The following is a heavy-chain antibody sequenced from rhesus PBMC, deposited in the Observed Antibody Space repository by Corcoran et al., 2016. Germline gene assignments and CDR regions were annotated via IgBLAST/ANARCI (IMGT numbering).Heavy chain of an antibody. CDR3: AIGIAAAVVFDY. CDR1: GYPFTSYS. J-gene: IGHJ4*01. D-gene: IGHD6-31*01. Sequence: QVQLLQSGAEVKKPGASVKLSCKDSGYPFTSYSINWVRQAPGQGLEWRGWINPSNGNTGYAQKFQGRVTMTRDTSTTTAYMELSSLRSEDTAVYYCAIGIAAAVVFDYWGQGVLVTVSS. CDR2: INPSNGNT. V-gene: IGHV1-200*01.